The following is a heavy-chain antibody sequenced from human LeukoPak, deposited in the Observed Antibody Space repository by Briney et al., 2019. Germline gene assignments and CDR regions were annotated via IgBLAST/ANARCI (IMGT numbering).Heavy chain of an antibody. V-gene: IGHV3-21*01. CDR2: ISSSSSYI. CDR1: GFTFSSYS. CDR3: AKESGWYPYFDY. J-gene: IGHJ4*02. Sequence: GRSLRLSCAASGFTFSSYSMNWVRQAPGKGLEWVSSISSSSSYIYYADSVKGRFTISRDNAKNTLYLQMNSLRAEDTAVYYCAKESGWYPYFDYWGQGTLVTVSS. D-gene: IGHD6-19*01.